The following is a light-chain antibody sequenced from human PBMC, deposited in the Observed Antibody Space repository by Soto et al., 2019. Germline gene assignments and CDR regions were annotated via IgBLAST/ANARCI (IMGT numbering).Light chain of an antibody. J-gene: IGKJ3*01. CDR3: QQSYRNPET. CDR2: AAS. CDR1: QSIRSY. V-gene: IGKV1-39*01. Sequence: DVQMTQSPCSLSASVGYRVTSACRSSQSIRSYLNEYQQKAGKSPELLVCAASSLHSGVPSRFSGSGSGTDFTLTVSSLQPEDFATYFCQQSYRNPETFGPGTKVDIK.